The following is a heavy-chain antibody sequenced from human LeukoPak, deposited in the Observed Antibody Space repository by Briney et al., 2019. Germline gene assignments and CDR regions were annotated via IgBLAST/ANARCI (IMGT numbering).Heavy chain of an antibody. CDR1: GGTFSSYA. Sequence: LVKVSCKASGGTFSSYAINWVRQAPGQGLEWMGRIIPIFGIANYAQKFQGRVTITADKSTSTAYMELSSLRSEDTAVYYCARWLGADCGGDCYDYWGQGTLVTVSS. CDR2: IIPIFGIA. CDR3: ARWLGADCGGDCYDY. V-gene: IGHV1-69*04. D-gene: IGHD2-21*01. J-gene: IGHJ4*02.